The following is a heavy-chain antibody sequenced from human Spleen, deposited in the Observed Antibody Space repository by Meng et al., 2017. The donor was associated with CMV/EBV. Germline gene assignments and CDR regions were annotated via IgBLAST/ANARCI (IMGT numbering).Heavy chain of an antibody. CDR1: GFTFSSYG. Sequence: GESLKISCAASGFTFSSYGMHWVRQAPGKGLEWVAVISYDGSNKYYADSVKGRFTISRDKAKNSLYLQMNSLRAEDTAVYYCARDVDRGSYGSGFDYWGQGTLVTVSS. V-gene: IGHV3-30*12. CDR2: ISYDGSNK. CDR3: ARDVDRGSYGSGFDY. J-gene: IGHJ4*02. D-gene: IGHD3-10*01.